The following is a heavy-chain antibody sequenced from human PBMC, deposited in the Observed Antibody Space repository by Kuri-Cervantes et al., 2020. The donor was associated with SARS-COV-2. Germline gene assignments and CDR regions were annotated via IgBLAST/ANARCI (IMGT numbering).Heavy chain of an antibody. CDR1: GFTFSGHW. CDR2: INPDGSYT. J-gene: IGHJ6*02. D-gene: IGHD3-10*01. V-gene: IGHV3-74*01. Sequence: GESLKISCAASGFTFSGHWIHWVRQAPGKGLVWVSRINPDGSYTNNADSVKGRFTISRDNAKNSLYLQMNSLRAEDTALYYCARDCVGSGSYVRSYYYYGMDVWGQGTTVTVSS. CDR3: ARDCVGSGSYVRSYYYYGMDV.